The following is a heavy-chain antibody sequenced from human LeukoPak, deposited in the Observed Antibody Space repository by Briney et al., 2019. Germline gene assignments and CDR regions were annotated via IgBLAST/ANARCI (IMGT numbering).Heavy chain of an antibody. CDR1: GYTFTGYC. J-gene: IGHJ5*02. D-gene: IGHD3-10*01. Sequence: ASVKVSCKASGYTFTGYCMHWVRQAPGQGLEWMGWIKPNSGATKYAQKFQGRVTMTRDTSISTAYMELSSLESDDTAVYYCARTAEASSSWFDPWGQGTLVTVSS. CDR2: IKPNSGAT. CDR3: ARTAEASSSWFDP. V-gene: IGHV1-2*02.